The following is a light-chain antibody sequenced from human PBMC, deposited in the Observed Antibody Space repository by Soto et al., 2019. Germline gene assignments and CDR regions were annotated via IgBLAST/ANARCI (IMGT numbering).Light chain of an antibody. CDR3: QQSYNTLA. J-gene: IGKJ4*02. V-gene: IGKV1-39*01. CDR2: DAS. Sequence: DIPMTQSPFSLSTSVRDRVTDSCRASQNIGTYLNWYQQKSGKAPKVLSSDASSLQSGVPSRCSGSGSRTEFTLTISSLPHDDFATYYYQQSYNTLAFGGGTKVDIK. CDR1: QNIGTY.